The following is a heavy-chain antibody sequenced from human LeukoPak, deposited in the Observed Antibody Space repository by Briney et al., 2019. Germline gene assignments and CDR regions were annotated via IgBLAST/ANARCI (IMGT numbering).Heavy chain of an antibody. J-gene: IGHJ4*02. Sequence: SETLSLTCTVSGDSIDSSTYYWGWIRQPPGKGLEWIGSIYYSGGTYSNPSLKSRVTISIDTSKNQFSLKLSSVTAADTAMYYCARLGFTMILVATTWAQGPLVTVSS. V-gene: IGHV4-39*01. D-gene: IGHD3-22*01. CDR1: GDSIDSSTYY. CDR2: IYYSGGT. CDR3: ARLGFTMILVATT.